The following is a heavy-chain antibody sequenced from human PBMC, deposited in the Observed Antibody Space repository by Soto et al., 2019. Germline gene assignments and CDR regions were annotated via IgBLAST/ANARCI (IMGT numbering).Heavy chain of an antibody. D-gene: IGHD1-1*01. CDR3: TTALEFRQPPPGSRLDF. Sequence: GGLLRLFCAASGFTFSSYAVNWVRQAQGKWLEWVGRIKSKTDGGTTDYAAPVKGRFTISRDDSKNTLYLQMNSLNTEDAAVYYCTTALEFRQPPPGSRLDFWGQGTLVSGS. J-gene: IGHJ4*02. CDR2: IKSKTDGGTT. V-gene: IGHV3-15*07. CDR1: GFTFSSYA.